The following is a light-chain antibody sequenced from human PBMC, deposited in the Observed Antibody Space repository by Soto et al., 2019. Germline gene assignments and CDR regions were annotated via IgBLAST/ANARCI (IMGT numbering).Light chain of an antibody. J-gene: IGLJ1*01. CDR3: SSYTSSSTNV. Sequence: QSALTQPASVSGSPGQSITISCTGTSSDVGGYKYVSWYQQHPGKAPELMIYEVSNRPSGVSNRFSGSKSGNTASLTISGLQAEDEADYYCSSYTSSSTNVFGTGTKLTVL. V-gene: IGLV2-14*01. CDR1: SSDVGGYKY. CDR2: EVS.